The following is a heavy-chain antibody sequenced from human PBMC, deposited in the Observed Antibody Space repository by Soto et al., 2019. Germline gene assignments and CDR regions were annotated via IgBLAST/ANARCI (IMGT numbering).Heavy chain of an antibody. Sequence: GGSLRLSCAASGFSFSNSAMHWVRQAPGKGLEWVAVVSFDGTNRYYADSVKGRFTISRDNSKNTLYLQMNSLRAEDTAVYYCAKNVWGITIFGGMDVWGQGTTVTVSS. CDR3: AKNVWGITIFGGMDV. V-gene: IGHV3-30-3*02. CDR2: VSFDGTNR. D-gene: IGHD3-9*01. CDR1: GFSFSNSA. J-gene: IGHJ6*02.